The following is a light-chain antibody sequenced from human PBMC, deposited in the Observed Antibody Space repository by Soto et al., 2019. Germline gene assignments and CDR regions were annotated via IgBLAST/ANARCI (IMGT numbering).Light chain of an antibody. CDR3: CSYAGSRTVV. CDR1: SSDVGSDNV. CDR2: EGR. J-gene: IGLJ2*01. Sequence: QSALTQPASVSGSPGQSITISCTGISSDVGSDNVVSWYQQQPGKAPKLMIYEGRKRPSGVSNRFSGSKSGNTASLTISGLQADDEADYYCCSYAGSRTVVFGGGTKLTVL. V-gene: IGLV2-23*01.